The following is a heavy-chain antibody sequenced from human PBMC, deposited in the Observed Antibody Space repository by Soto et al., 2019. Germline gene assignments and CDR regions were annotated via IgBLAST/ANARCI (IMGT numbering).Heavy chain of an antibody. CDR3: ARGGVAREWIVWFVP. D-gene: IGHD3-10*01. CDR1: GGTFSSYA. Sequence: YSVQVSCKGSGGTFSSYAISWVRQAPGQGLEWMGGIIPIFGTANYAQKFQGRVTITADKSTSTAYMELSSLRSEDTAGYYCARGGVAREWIVWFVPGGEGKVVTV. J-gene: IGHJ5*02. CDR2: IIPIFGTA. V-gene: IGHV1-69*06.